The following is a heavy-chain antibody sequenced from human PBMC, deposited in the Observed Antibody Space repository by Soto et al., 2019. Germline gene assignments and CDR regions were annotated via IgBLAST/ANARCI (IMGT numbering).Heavy chain of an antibody. V-gene: IGHV3-7*01. D-gene: IGHD6-19*01. Sequence: PGGSLRLSCAASGFTFSSYWMSWVRQAPGKGLEWVANIKQDGSEKYYVDSVKGRFTISRDNAKNTLYLQMNSLRAEDTAVYYCAKGEAVAGFYYYGMDVWGQGTTVTVSS. CDR3: AKGEAVAGFYYYGMDV. CDR2: IKQDGSEK. CDR1: GFTFSSYW. J-gene: IGHJ6*02.